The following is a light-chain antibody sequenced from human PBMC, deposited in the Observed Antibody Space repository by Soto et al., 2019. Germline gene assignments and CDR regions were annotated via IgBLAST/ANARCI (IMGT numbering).Light chain of an antibody. J-gene: IGKJ1*01. CDR2: KAS. CDR3: QQYNSLWT. Sequence: DIQMTQSPSTLSASVGDRVTITCRASQRISSWLAWYQQKPGKAPKLLIYKASSLESGVPSRFSGSGSGTECTLTISSLQPDDFATYYCQQYNSLWTFGQGTKGEIK. V-gene: IGKV1-5*03. CDR1: QRISSW.